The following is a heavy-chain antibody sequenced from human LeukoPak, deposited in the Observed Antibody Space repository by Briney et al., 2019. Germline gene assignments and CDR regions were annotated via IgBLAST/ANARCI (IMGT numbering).Heavy chain of an antibody. CDR1: GFTFSSYR. J-gene: IGHJ4*02. V-gene: IGHV3-74*01. D-gene: IGHD5-12*01. CDR2: ITSDGRST. CDR3: ARSWSLRHFDY. Sequence: GGSPRLSCAASGFTFSSYRMHWVRQAPGKGLVWVSHITSDGRSTIYADSVKGRFTISRDNAKNTLYLQMNSLRAEDTAVYYCARSWSLRHFDYWGQGTLVTVSS.